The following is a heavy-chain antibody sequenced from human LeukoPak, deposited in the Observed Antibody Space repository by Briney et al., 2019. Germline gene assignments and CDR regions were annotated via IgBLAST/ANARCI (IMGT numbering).Heavy chain of an antibody. CDR2: ISAYNGNA. J-gene: IGHJ4*02. D-gene: IGHD3-22*01. CDR3: ARDRQYYYDSSPPGGY. Sequence: GASVKVSCKASGYTFTSYGISWVRQAPGQGLEWMGWISAYNGNANYAQKLQGRVTMTTDTSTSTAYMELRSLRSDDTAVYYCARDRQYYYDSSPPGGYWGQGTLVTVSS. CDR1: GYTFTSYG. V-gene: IGHV1-18*01.